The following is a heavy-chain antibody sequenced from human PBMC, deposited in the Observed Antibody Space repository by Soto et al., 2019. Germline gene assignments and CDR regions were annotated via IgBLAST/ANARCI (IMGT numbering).Heavy chain of an antibody. J-gene: IGHJ5*02. CDR2: INPNNGAT. D-gene: IGHD2-8*01. Sequence: QVQLVQSGAEVEKPGASVGVSCKPSGYIFTAYYIHWVRQAPGQGLEWMGWINPNNGATKCAPKFKGGVPLTRDTSTGTLYMDLGRLRSDDPALNYGGGVGRRNGGYLWGQGTLVTVSS. CDR1: GYIFTAYY. V-gene: IGHV1-2*02. CDR3: GGVGRRNGGYL.